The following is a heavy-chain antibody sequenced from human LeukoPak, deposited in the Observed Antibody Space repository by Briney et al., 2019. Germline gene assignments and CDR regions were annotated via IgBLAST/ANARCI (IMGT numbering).Heavy chain of an antibody. CDR3: ARDSRSGY. CDR1: GFTFSSYW. J-gene: IGHJ4*02. CDR2: ISSSSSYI. Sequence: GGSLRLSCAAAGFTFSSYWMSRVRQAPQKGLEWVSSISSSSSYIYYADSVKGRFTISRDNAKNSLYLQMNSLRAEDTAVYYCARDSRSGYWGQGTLVTVSS. D-gene: IGHD3-10*01. V-gene: IGHV3-21*01.